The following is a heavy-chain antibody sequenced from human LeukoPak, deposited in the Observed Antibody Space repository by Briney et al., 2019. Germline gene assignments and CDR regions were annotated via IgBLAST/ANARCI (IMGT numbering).Heavy chain of an antibody. CDR3: ASGRHDFLH. J-gene: IGHJ4*02. CDR2: INLDGTEE. Sequence: GGSLRLSCAASGFVFSTYWMTWVRQAPGKGLEWVANINLDGTEEHYVESSLTGRFTISRDNAKNSLYLQMTSMRVEDTAVYYCASGRHDFLHWGQGTLVTVSS. V-gene: IGHV3-7*01. D-gene: IGHD3/OR15-3a*01. CDR1: GFVFSTYW.